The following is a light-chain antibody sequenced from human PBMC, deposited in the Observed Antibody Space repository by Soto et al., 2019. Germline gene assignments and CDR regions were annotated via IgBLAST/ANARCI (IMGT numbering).Light chain of an antibody. Sequence: EIVLTQSPATLSLSPGERATLSCRASQSVSSYLAWYQQKPGQAPRLRIYDASNRATGIPARFSGIGSGTDCTLTISSLEPEDFAVYYCQQRSNWPPYTFGQGTNLEIK. J-gene: IGKJ2*01. V-gene: IGKV3-11*01. CDR2: DAS. CDR1: QSVSSY. CDR3: QQRSNWPPYT.